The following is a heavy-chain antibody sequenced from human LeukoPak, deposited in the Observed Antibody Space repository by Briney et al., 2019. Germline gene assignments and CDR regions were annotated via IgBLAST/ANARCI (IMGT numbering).Heavy chain of an antibody. V-gene: IGHV3-21*01. Sequence: SCKVSGYTLTELSMHWVRQAPGKGLEWVSSISSSSSYIYYADSVKGRFTISRDNAKNSLYLQMNSLRVEDTAVYYCARLSWPNNWFDPWGQGTLVTVSS. CDR2: ISSSSSYI. J-gene: IGHJ5*02. CDR3: ARLSWPNNWFDP. CDR1: GYTLTELS. D-gene: IGHD5-24*01.